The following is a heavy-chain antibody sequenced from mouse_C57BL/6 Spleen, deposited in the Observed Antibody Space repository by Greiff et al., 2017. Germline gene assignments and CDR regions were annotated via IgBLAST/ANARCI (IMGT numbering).Heavy chain of an antibody. V-gene: IGHV1-4*01. CDR2: INPSSGYT. J-gene: IGHJ3*01. CDR1: GYTFTSYT. CDR3: ARSDEGSSAFPFAY. Sequence: VQLQQSGAELARPGASVKLSCKASGYTFTSYTMHWVKQRPGQGLEWIGYINPSSGYTKYNQKFKDKATLTSDKSSSTAYMQLSSLTSEDSAVYYCARSDEGSSAFPFAYWGQGTLVTVSA. D-gene: IGHD1-1*01.